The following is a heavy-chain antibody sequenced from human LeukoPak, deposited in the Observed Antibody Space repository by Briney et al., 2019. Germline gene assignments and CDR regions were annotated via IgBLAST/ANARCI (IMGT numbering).Heavy chain of an antibody. J-gene: IGHJ4*02. CDR2: ISGSGGST. CDR1: GFTFSSYW. D-gene: IGHD1-26*01. V-gene: IGHV3-23*01. Sequence: GGSLRLSCAASGFTFSSYWMSWVRQAPGKGLEWVSAISGSGGSTYYADSVKGRFTISRDNSKNTLYLQMNSLRAEDTAVYYCAKIPSPRIVGARSDYFDYWGQGTLVTVSS. CDR3: AKIPSPRIVGARSDYFDY.